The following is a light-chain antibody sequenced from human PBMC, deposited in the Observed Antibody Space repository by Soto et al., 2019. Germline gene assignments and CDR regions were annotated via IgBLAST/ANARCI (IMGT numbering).Light chain of an antibody. CDR1: QSVSNN. J-gene: IGKJ2*01. Sequence: ETVLTQSPATLSVYPGERVTLSCRASQSVSNNLAWYQQKPGQAPRLLIYGASTRATDIPARFSGSGSGTEFTLTISSLQSEDFAVYYCQQYNDWPPYTFGQGTK. CDR3: QQYNDWPPYT. CDR2: GAS. V-gene: IGKV3-15*01.